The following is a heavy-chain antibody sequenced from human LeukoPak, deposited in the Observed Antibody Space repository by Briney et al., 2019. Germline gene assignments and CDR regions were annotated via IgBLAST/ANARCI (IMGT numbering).Heavy chain of an antibody. J-gene: IGHJ4*02. Sequence: SETLSLTCTVSGGSISSSSYYWGWIRQPPGKGLEWIGSIYYSGSTYYNPSLKSRVTISVDTSKNQFSLKLSSVTAADTAVYYCARHRTDIVVVPAVSDYWGQGTLVTVSS. CDR2: IYYSGST. CDR3: ARHRTDIVVVPAVSDY. D-gene: IGHD2-2*01. V-gene: IGHV4-39*01. CDR1: GGSISSSSYY.